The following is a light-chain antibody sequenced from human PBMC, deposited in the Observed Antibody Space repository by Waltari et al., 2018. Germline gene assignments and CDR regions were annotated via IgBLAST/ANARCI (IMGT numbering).Light chain of an antibody. CDR2: EVT. CDR1: SSDIGGYNR. Sequence: QSALTQPASVSGSPGQSITISCTGTSSDIGGYNRVSWYQQYPGRAPKLIIYEVTKRPSGVFNRFSGSKAGSTASLTISGVQAEDEADYYCFSYGTGSTYVLGTGTKVTVL. CDR3: FSYGTGSTYV. V-gene: IGLV2-23*02. J-gene: IGLJ1*01.